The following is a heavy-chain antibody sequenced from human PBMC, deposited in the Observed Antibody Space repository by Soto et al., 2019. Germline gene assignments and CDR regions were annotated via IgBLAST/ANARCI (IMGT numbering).Heavy chain of an antibody. V-gene: IGHV4-30-4*01. CDR2: IYYSGST. Sequence: SETLSLTCAVSGGSISRGGYYWSWIRQPPGKGLEWIGYIYYSGSTYYNPSLKSRVTMSVDTSKNQFSLKLSSVTASDTAVYYCAREYYSDSSGYYYTDYWGQGTLVTVSS. CDR3: AREYYSDSSGYYYTDY. CDR1: GGSISRGGYY. J-gene: IGHJ4*02. D-gene: IGHD3-22*01.